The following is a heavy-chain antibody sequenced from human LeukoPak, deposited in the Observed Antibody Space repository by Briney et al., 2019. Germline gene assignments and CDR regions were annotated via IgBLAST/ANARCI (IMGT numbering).Heavy chain of an antibody. Sequence: ALVKVSCKASGFTFTSYDINWVRQATGQGLEWMGWMNPINGNTGYAQKFQGRVTMTRDTSIGTAYMELRSLRSEDTAVYYCVRDGEGVAISVNYWFDPWGQGTLVTVSS. V-gene: IGHV1-8*01. CDR3: VRDGEGVAISVNYWFDP. CDR2: MNPINGNT. CDR1: GFTFTSYD. J-gene: IGHJ5*02. D-gene: IGHD3-10*01.